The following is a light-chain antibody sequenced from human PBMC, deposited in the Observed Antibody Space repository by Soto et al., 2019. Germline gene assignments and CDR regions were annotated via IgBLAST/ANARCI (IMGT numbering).Light chain of an antibody. J-gene: IGKJ4*01. CDR1: QSVSSSY. V-gene: IGKV3-20*01. CDR3: QQYGSSPLT. CDR2: GAS. Sequence: EIVLTQSPGTLSLSPGERATLSCRASQSVSSSYLAWYQQKPGQAPRLLIYGASSRVTGIPDRFSGSGSGTDFTLTISRLESEDFAVYYCQQYGSSPLTFGGWTKVEIK.